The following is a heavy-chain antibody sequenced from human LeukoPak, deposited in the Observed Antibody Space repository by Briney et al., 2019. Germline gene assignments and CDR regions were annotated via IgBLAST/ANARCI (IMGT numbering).Heavy chain of an antibody. V-gene: IGHV3-23*01. CDR2: ISGSGGST. J-gene: IGHJ6*02. Sequence: GGSLRLSCAASGFTFSSYAMSWVRQAPGKGLEWVSAISGSGGSTYYADSVKGRFTISRDNSKNTLYLQMNSLRAEDTAVYYCARGYQLLYRDGMDVWGQGTMVTVSS. CDR1: GFTFSSYA. CDR3: ARGYQLLYRDGMDV. D-gene: IGHD2-2*02.